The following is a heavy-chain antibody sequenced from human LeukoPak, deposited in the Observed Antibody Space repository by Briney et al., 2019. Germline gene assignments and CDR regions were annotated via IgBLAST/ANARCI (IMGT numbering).Heavy chain of an antibody. D-gene: IGHD5-24*01. CDR1: GYTFTSYA. Sequence: ASVKVSCKASGYTFTSYAMNWVRQAPGQGLEWMGWINTNTGNPTYAQGFTGRFVFSLDTSVSTAYLQISSLKAEDTAVYYCARDGRRGYSTHWYFDLWGRGTLVTVSS. CDR3: ARDGRRGYSTHWYFDL. J-gene: IGHJ2*01. CDR2: INTNTGNP. V-gene: IGHV7-4-1*02.